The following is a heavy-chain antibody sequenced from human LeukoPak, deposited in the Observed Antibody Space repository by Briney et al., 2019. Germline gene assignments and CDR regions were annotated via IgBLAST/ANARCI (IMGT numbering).Heavy chain of an antibody. D-gene: IGHD5-18*01. J-gene: IGHJ4*02. CDR2: IYYTGST. V-gene: IGHV4-59*01. Sequence: PSETLSLTCSVSGGSISGYYWSWIRQPPGKGLEWIGYIYYTGSTNYNPSLKSRVSISVDTSKNQFSLNVSSVTAAATAVYYCARGSSRLSGYSSSWGQGTLVTVSS. CDR3: ARGSSRLSGYSSS. CDR1: GGSISGYY.